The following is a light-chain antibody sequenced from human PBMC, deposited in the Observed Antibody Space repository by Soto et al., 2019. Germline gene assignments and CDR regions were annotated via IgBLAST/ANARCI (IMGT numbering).Light chain of an antibody. CDR3: QQYGSSPLLT. Sequence: ELVLTQSPGTLSLSPGERATLSCRASQSVSSSFLAWYQQKPGQAPSLLIYGASSRATGIPDRFSGSGSGTDFTLTISRVEPEDFAVYYCQQYGSSPLLTFGGGTKVEIK. CDR2: GAS. J-gene: IGKJ4*01. V-gene: IGKV3-20*01. CDR1: QSVSSSF.